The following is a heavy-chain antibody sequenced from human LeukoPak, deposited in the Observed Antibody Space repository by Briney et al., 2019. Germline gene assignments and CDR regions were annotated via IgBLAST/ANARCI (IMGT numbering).Heavy chain of an antibody. CDR2: IYYSGST. CDR3: ARQPSSGTDAFDI. CDR1: GGSISSSSYY. J-gene: IGHJ3*02. Sequence: KPSETLSLTCTVSGGSISSSSYYWGWIRPPPGKGLEGIGSIYYSGSTYYNPSLKSRVTISVDTSKNQFSLKLSSVTAADTAVYYCARQPSSGTDAFDIWGQGTMVTVSS. D-gene: IGHD6-25*01. V-gene: IGHV4-39*01.